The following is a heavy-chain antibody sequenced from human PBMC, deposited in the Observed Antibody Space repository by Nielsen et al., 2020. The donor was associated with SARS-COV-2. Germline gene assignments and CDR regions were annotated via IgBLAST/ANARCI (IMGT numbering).Heavy chain of an antibody. Sequence: GESLKISCAASGFTFSSYSMNWVRQAPGKGLEWVSSISSSSSYIYYADSVKGRFTIPRDNAKNSLYLQMNSLRAEVTAVYYCARLGTAAGLDYWGQGTLVTVSS. CDR2: ISSSSSYI. CDR3: ARLGTAAGLDY. CDR1: GFTFSSYS. D-gene: IGHD6-13*01. V-gene: IGHV3-21*01. J-gene: IGHJ4*02.